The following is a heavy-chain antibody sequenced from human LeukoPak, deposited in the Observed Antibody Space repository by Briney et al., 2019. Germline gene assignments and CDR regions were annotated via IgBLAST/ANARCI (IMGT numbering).Heavy chain of an antibody. CDR2: IWYDGSNK. J-gene: IGHJ3*02. Sequence: GRSLRLSCAASGFTFSSYGMHWVRQAPGKGLEWVAVIWYDGSNKYYAESVKGRFTISRDNSKNTLYLQMNSLRAEDTAVYYCARDLRFYGDYVPLRHDAFDIWGQGTMVTVSS. CDR3: ARDLRFYGDYVPLRHDAFDI. V-gene: IGHV3-33*01. D-gene: IGHD4-17*01. CDR1: GFTFSSYG.